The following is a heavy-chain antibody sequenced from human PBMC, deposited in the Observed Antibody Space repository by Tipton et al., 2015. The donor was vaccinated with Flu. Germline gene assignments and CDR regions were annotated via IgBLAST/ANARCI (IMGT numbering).Heavy chain of an antibody. CDR1: GYPISNGYY. D-gene: IGHD3-10*01. J-gene: IGHJ4*02. CDR3: ARHGREFFYGSGTDY. Sequence: TLSLTCVVSGYPISNGYYWGWIRQPPGKGLEWIGNIYHSGSPYYNPSLKSRVTISVDTSKNQFSLKLSSVTAADTAVHYCARHGREFFYGSGTDYWGQGTLVTVSS. V-gene: IGHV4-38-2*01. CDR2: IYHSGSP.